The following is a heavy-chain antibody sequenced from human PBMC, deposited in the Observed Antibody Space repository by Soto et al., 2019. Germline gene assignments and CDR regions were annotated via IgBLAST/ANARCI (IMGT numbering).Heavy chain of an antibody. Sequence: PGGSLRLSCAASGFTFSSYSMNWVRQAPGKGLEWVSSISSSSSYIYYADSVKGRFTISRDNAKNSLYPQMNSLRAEDTAVYYCARNGIAAAGPGAWGQGTLVTVSS. CDR1: GFTFSSYS. CDR2: ISSSSSYI. D-gene: IGHD6-13*01. CDR3: ARNGIAAAGPGA. J-gene: IGHJ5*02. V-gene: IGHV3-21*01.